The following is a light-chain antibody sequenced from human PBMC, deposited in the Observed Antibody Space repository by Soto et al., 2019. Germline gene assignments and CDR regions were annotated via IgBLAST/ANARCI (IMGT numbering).Light chain of an antibody. Sequence: EIVLTQSPDTLSLSPGERATVSCRASQSVSNNDLAWYQQRPGQAPRLVLYGASTRPTGIPDRFSGSGSGREFTLTISRLEPEDFAVYYCHHSRRSPPYTFGQGTKLDIK. CDR3: HHSRRSPPYT. CDR1: QSVSNND. V-gene: IGKV3-20*01. CDR2: GAS. J-gene: IGKJ2*01.